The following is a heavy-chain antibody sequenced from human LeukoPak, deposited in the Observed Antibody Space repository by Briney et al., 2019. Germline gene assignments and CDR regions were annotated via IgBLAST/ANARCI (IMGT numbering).Heavy chain of an antibody. V-gene: IGHV5-51*01. D-gene: IGHD3-22*01. J-gene: IGHJ3*02. CDR2: IYPGDSDT. CDR1: GYSFTSYW. Sequence: GESLKISCKGSGYSFTSYWIGWVRQMPGKGLEWMGIIYPGDSDTRYSPSFQGQDTISADKSISTAYLQWSSLKASDTAMYYCARHLYTYYYDSSGYNHAFDIWGQGTMVTVSS. CDR3: ARHLYTYYYDSSGYNHAFDI.